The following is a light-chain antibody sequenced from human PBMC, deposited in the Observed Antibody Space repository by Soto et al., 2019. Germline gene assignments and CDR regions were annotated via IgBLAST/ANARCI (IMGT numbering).Light chain of an antibody. CDR3: SSYTSSSIDYV. CDR2: EVS. CDR1: SSDDGGYNY. V-gene: IGLV2-14*01. J-gene: IGLJ1*01. Sequence: QSALTQPASVSGSPGQSITISCTGTSSDDGGYNYVSWYQQHPGKAPKLMIYEVSNRPSGVSNRFSGSKSCNTASLTISGLQAEDEADYYCSSYTSSSIDYVFGTGTKLTVL.